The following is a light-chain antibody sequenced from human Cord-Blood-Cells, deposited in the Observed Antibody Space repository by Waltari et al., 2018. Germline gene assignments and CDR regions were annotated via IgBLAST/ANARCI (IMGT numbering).Light chain of an antibody. CDR2: EVS. V-gene: IGLV2-14*01. CDR3: SSYTSSSTLDYV. Sequence: QSALTQPASVSGSPGQSITISCTGTSSDVGGYNYVSWYQQHPGKAPKLIIYEVSNRPSGVSNRFSGSTSGNTASLTISGLQAEDEADYYCSSYTSSSTLDYVFGTGTKVTVL. CDR1: SSDVGGYNY. J-gene: IGLJ1*01.